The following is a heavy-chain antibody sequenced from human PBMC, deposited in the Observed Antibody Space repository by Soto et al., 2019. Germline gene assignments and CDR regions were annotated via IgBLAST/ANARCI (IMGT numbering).Heavy chain of an antibody. Sequence: KTLSITCTFSGCSTSHSNWSWIRQLPWKGLEWIGYIYYSGTTNYNPSLKSRVTISLDTSKNQFSLKLTSVTAADTAVYYCARDQNVDAFDYWGQGTLVTVS. J-gene: IGHJ4*02. D-gene: IGHD2-15*01. CDR1: GCSTSHSN. CDR2: IYYSGTT. CDR3: ARDQNVDAFDY. V-gene: IGHV4-59*01.